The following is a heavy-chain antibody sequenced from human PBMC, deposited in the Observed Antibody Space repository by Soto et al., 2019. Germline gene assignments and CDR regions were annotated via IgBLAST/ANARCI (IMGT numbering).Heavy chain of an antibody. CDR1: GYTFTSYG. Sequence: ASVKVSCKASGYTFTSYGISWVRQAPGQGLEWMGWMNPNSGNTGYAQKFQGRVTMTRNTSIGTAYMELSSLRSEDTAVYYCAKGEESTLYGMDVWSQGTTVTVSS. CDR2: MNPNSGNT. CDR3: AKGEESTLYGMDV. J-gene: IGHJ6*02. V-gene: IGHV1-8*02. D-gene: IGHD3-10*01.